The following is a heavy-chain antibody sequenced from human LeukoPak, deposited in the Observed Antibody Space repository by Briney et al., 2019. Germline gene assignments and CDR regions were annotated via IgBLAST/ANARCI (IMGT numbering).Heavy chain of an antibody. V-gene: IGHV3-23*01. CDR1: GFSFSNYA. CDR2: ISATGGTT. Sequence: PGGSLRLSCAASGFSFSNYAMSWVRQAPGKGLEWVSSISATGGTTYSADSVKGRFTISRDNSKSTLYLQMDSLRAEDTAVYYCAKAFGRATYDFWGQGILVTVSS. CDR3: AKAFGRATYDF. J-gene: IGHJ4*02. D-gene: IGHD1-26*01.